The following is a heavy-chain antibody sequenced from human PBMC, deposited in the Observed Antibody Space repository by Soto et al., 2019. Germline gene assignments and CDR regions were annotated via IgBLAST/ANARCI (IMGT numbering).Heavy chain of an antibody. CDR2: INHTGGT. J-gene: IGHJ5*02. CDR3: ATRITVFGLLIPPFDP. CDR1: GGSVDGYY. Sequence: SETLSLTGSVYGGSVDGYYWNWIRAPPGKGLEWIGEINHTGGTHYNPSLKSRVTMSVDTSKNQFALRLSSVTAADTAIYYCATRITVFGLLIPPFDPRGHGTQVTVSS. D-gene: IGHD3-3*01. V-gene: IGHV4-34*01.